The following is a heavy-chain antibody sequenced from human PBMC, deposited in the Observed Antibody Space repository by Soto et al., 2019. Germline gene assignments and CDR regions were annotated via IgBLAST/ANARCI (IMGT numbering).Heavy chain of an antibody. CDR3: ARHLYGGYPSGGYYYYMDV. CDR1: GFTFSSYG. Sequence: GGSLRLSCAASGFTFSSYGMHWVRQAPGKGLEWMGIIYPGDSDTRYSPSFQGQVTISADNSISTAYLQWSSLKASDTAMYYCARHLYGGYPSGGYYYYMDVWGKGTTVTV. V-gene: IGHV5-51*01. J-gene: IGHJ6*03. CDR2: IYPGDSDT. D-gene: IGHD3-22*01.